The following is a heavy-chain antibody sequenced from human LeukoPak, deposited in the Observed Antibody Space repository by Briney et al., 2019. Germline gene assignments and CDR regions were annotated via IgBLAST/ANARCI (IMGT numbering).Heavy chain of an antibody. CDR3: AKGSSGYFADL. V-gene: IGHV3-23*01. J-gene: IGHJ5*02. CDR2: ISNDGGGT. Sequence: GGSLRLSCAASGFIFNNYGLIWVRQAPGKGLEWVSAISNDGGGTQYADFVEGRSTISRDNSKNMLFLQMSSLRAEDTALYYCAKGSSGYFADLWGQGTLVTVSS. D-gene: IGHD3-22*01. CDR1: GFIFNNYG.